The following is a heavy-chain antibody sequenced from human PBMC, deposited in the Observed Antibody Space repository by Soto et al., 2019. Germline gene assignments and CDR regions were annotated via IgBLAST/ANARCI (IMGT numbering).Heavy chain of an antibody. D-gene: IGHD2-2*01. CDR2: ISAAGGSA. V-gene: IGHV3-23*01. Sequence: GGSVGLSFAASGFTFSSYGMGWVRQAPGKGLEWVSSISAAGGSAYYADPVKGRFTISRDNSKNTLYLQMNSLRAEDTAVYYCAKPPPYCSSNTCYFPFDSWGQGTLVTVLL. CDR1: GFTFSSYG. CDR3: AKPPPYCSSNTCYFPFDS. J-gene: IGHJ5*01.